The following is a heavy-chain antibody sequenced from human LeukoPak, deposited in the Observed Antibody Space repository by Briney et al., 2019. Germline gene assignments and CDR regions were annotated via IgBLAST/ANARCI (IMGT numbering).Heavy chain of an antibody. CDR3: ARVRSTSCLDY. CDR2: ISYDGSTK. D-gene: IGHD2-2*01. Sequence: GGSLRLSCAASGFTFSSYAMHWVRQAPGKGLEWVAVISYDGSTKYYADSVKGRFTISRDNSKSTLHLQMNSLRAEDTALYYCARVRSTSCLDYWGQGTLVTVSS. V-gene: IGHV3-30*04. J-gene: IGHJ4*02. CDR1: GFTFSSYA.